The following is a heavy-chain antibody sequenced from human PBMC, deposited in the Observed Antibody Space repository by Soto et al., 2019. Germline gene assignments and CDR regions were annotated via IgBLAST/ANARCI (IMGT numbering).Heavy chain of an antibody. CDR1: GGSVSRGSYY. CDR3: GRWVRYNWNAADY. V-gene: IGHV4-61*01. Sequence: QVQLQESGPGLVKPSETLSLTCTVSGGSVSRGSYYWSWIRQPPGKGLEWIGYIYYSGNTNYNPSLMSPVTISVDTSKNQFSLKLSSVTAADTAVYYCGRWVRYNWNAADYWGQGTLVTVSS. J-gene: IGHJ4*02. CDR2: IYYSGNT. D-gene: IGHD1-1*01.